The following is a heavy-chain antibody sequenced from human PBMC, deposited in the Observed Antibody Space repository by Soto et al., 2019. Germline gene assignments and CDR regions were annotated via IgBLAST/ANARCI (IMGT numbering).Heavy chain of an antibody. CDR2: ISSSGST. CDR1: GGSVTTGTYQ. J-gene: IGHJ4*02. Sequence: QVQLQASGPGLVRPSETLSLICTVSGGSVTTGTYQWSWIRQPPGKGLEWIGYISSSGSTNYNPSLKSRVTISVDTSKNQFSLRLSSVTAADTAGYYCVRDRGYWGQGTLVTVSS. CDR3: VRDRGY. V-gene: IGHV4-61*01.